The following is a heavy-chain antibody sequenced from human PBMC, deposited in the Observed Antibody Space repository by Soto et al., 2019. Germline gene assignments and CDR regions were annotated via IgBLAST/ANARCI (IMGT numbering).Heavy chain of an antibody. D-gene: IGHD4-17*01. CDR1: GFNFKNAW. V-gene: IGHV3-15*05. CDR2: VRSRTEGGDK. CDR3: MTDPSSVTPFYYFDY. J-gene: IGHJ4*02. Sequence: EATLVESGGGLVKPGESLKLSCVGSGFNFKNAWMGWVRQVPGKGPEWVGGVRSRTEGGDKDYNGALGGRVTISRDDSKNEVYLEMKSLRPEDSAVYYCMTDPSSVTPFYYFDYWGQGTLVTVSS.